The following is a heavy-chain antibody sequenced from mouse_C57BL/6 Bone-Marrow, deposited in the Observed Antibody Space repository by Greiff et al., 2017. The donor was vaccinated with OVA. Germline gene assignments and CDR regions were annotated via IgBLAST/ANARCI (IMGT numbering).Heavy chain of an antibody. D-gene: IGHD1-1*01. CDR3: ASEANPYYYGSREFAY. CDR2: INPSSGYT. J-gene: IGHJ3*01. V-gene: IGHV1-7*01. Sequence: QVQLQQSGAELAKPGASVKLSCKASGYTFTSYWMHWVKQRPGQGLEWIGYINPSSGYTKYNQKFKDKATLTADKSSSTAYMQLSSLTYEDSAVYYCASEANPYYYGSREFAYWGQGTLVTVSA. CDR1: GYTFTSYW.